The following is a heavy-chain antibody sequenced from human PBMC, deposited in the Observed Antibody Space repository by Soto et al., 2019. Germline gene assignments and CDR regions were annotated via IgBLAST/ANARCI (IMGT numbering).Heavy chain of an antibody. D-gene: IGHD3-10*01. CDR2: INPGRNT. CDR3: ARSHYGGWAAWFDP. V-gene: IGHV4-34*01. J-gene: IGHJ5*02. CDR1: GESLSGYY. Sequence: QVQLQQWGAGLLKPSETLSLTCGVHGESLSGYYWTWIRQPPGRGLEWIGEINPGRNTNYNPSLKSRVTISTDTSDNHFSLNLTSVTAADTAIYYCARSHYGGWAAWFDPWGQGTLVTISS.